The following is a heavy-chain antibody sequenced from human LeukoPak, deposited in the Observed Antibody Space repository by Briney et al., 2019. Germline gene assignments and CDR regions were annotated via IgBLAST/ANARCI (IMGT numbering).Heavy chain of an antibody. CDR1: GFTFSSYA. CDR3: ARDERRYCSDSSCYPGDY. D-gene: IGHD2-2*01. V-gene: IGHV3-21*01. J-gene: IGHJ4*02. CDR2: ISRTSAYI. Sequence: GGSLRLSCAASGFTFSSYAMKWVRQAPGKGLEWVSAISRTSAYIYYSDSVKGRFTISRDSAKNSVYLQIDSLRAEGTAVYYCARDERRYCSDSSCYPGDYWGQGTLVTVSS.